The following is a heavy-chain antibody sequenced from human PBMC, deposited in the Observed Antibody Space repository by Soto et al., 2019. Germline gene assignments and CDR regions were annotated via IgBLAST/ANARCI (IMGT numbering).Heavy chain of an antibody. CDR3: ARVRQGCSANNCYFDP. Sequence: QVHLQESGPGLVAPSGTLSLTCTPSGGSVRAPDWWNWVRQPPDKGPGCIAEVHISGHSTYNPSLRSRVSVSIDSSKNQFYLNLKSVTAADTAIYYCARVRQGCSANNCYFDPWGQGTQVTISS. J-gene: IGHJ5*01. V-gene: IGHV4-4*02. CDR2: VHISGHS. CDR1: GGSVRAPDW. D-gene: IGHD1-1*01.